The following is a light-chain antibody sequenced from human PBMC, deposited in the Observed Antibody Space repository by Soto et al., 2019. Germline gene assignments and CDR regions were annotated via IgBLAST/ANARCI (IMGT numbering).Light chain of an antibody. CDR1: QSVNSNY. J-gene: IGKJ4*01. CDR2: RAS. Sequence: EIVLTQSPGTLSLSPGERATLSCRASQSVNSNYLAWYQQKPGQAPKVLIYRASSRATGIPDRFSGSGSGTDFTLTISRLEPEDFAVYYCQKYGSSPLTCGGGTKVEIK. V-gene: IGKV3-20*01. CDR3: QKYGSSPLT.